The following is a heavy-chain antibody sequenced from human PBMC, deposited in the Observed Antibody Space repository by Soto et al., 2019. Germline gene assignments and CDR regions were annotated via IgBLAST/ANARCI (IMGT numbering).Heavy chain of an antibody. J-gene: IGHJ4*02. Sequence: GGSLRLSCAASGFTFSSYAMHWVRQAPGKGLEWVAVISYDGSNKYYADSVKGRFTISRDNSKNTLYLQMNSLRAEDTAVYYCANGGTAPYWGQGTLVTVSS. CDR2: ISYDGSNK. CDR3: ANGGTAPY. V-gene: IGHV3-30-3*01. D-gene: IGHD2-15*01. CDR1: GFTFSSYA.